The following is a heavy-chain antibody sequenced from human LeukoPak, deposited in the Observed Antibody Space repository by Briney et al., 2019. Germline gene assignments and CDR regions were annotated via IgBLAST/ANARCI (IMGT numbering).Heavy chain of an antibody. CDR3: ARESSHGGNRARLDY. D-gene: IGHD4-23*01. V-gene: IGHV4-31*03. CDR2: IYYSGST. Sequence: SETLSLTCTVSGGSISCGGYYWSWIRQHPGKGLEGIGYIYYSGSTYYNPSLKSRVTISVDTSKNQFSLKLSSVTAADTAVYYCARESSHGGNRARLDYWGQGTLVTVSS. J-gene: IGHJ4*02. CDR1: GGSISCGGYY.